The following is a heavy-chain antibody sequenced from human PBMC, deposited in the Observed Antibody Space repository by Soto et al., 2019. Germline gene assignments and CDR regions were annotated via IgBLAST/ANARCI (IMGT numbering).Heavy chain of an antibody. V-gene: IGHV3-23*01. CDR3: ARLVVWFGELGNNMDV. Sequence: GGSLRLSCAASGFTFSSYAMSWVRQAPGKGLEWVSAISGSGGSTYYADSVKGRFTISRDNSKNTLYLQMNSLRAEDTAVYYCARLVVWFGELGNNMDVWGQGTTVTVSS. CDR2: ISGSGGST. J-gene: IGHJ6*02. CDR1: GFTFSSYA. D-gene: IGHD3-10*01.